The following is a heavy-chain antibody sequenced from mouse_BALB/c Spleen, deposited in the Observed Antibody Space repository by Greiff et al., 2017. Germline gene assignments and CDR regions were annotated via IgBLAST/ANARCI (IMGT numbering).Heavy chain of an antibody. CDR1: GFAFSSYD. CDR3: AREQGDY. V-gene: IGHV5-12-1*01. CDR2: ISSGGGST. Sequence: DVMLVESGGGLVKPGGSLKLSCAASGFAFSSYDMSWVRQTPEKRLEWVAYISSGGGSTYYPDTVKGRFTISRDNAKNTLYLQMSSLKSEDTAMYYCAREQGDYWGQGTTLTVSS. J-gene: IGHJ2*01.